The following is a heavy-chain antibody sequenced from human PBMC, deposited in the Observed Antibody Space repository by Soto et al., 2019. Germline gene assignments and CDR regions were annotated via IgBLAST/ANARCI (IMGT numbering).Heavy chain of an antibody. CDR2: ISGSGGST. Sequence: EVQLLESGGGLVQPGGSLRLSCAASGFTFSSYAMSWVRQAPGKGLEWVSSISGSGGSTYYADSVKGRFTISRDNSTNTLYLQMNSLRAEDTAVYYCAKVEVVVVVAAIPFFDYWGQGTLVTVSS. CDR3: AKVEVVVVVAAIPFFDY. D-gene: IGHD2-15*01. J-gene: IGHJ4*02. V-gene: IGHV3-23*01. CDR1: GFTFSSYA.